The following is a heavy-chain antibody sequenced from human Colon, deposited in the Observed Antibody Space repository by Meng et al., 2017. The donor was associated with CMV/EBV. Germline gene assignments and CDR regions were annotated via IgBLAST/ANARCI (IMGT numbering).Heavy chain of an antibody. J-gene: IGHJ5*02. Sequence: GGSLRLSCAASGFTFSSHDMHWVRQGPGKSLEWLSVITTAGDTYYADSVKGRFTISRENAKNSLYLQMNSLRAEDTAVYYCARDGAPVITHLNWFDPWGQGTLVTVSS. CDR2: ITTAGDT. CDR3: ARDGAPVITHLNWFDP. D-gene: IGHD4-23*01. CDR1: GFTFSSHD. V-gene: IGHV3-13*01.